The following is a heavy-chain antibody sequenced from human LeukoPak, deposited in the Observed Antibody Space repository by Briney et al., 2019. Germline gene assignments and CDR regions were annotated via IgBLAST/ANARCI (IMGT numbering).Heavy chain of an antibody. CDR3: ATYRQVLLPFES. J-gene: IGHJ4*02. CDR2: SGGEI. V-gene: IGHV3-23*01. D-gene: IGHD2-8*02. Sequence: TGGSLRLSCAASGFTFSTFAMFPSGGEIHYADSVRGRFTISRDNSKSTLSLQMNSLRAEDTAIYYCATYRQVLLPFESWGQGTLVTVSS. CDR1: GFTFSTFA.